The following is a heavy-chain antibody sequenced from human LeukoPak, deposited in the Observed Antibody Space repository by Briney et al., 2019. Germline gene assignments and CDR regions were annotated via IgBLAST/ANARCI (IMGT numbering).Heavy chain of an antibody. V-gene: IGHV3-21*01. Sequence: KPGGSLRLSCAASGFTFSSYSMNWLRQAPGKGLEWVSSISSSSSYIYYADSVKGRFTISRDNAKNSLCLQMNSLRAEDTAVYYCAGSVGYCSGGSCYFDYWGQGTLVTVSS. D-gene: IGHD2-15*01. CDR1: GFTFSSYS. J-gene: IGHJ4*02. CDR3: AGSVGYCSGGSCYFDY. CDR2: ISSSSSYI.